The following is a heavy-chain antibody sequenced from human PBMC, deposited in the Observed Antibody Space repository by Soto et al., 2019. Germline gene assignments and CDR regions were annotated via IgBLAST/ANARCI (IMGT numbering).Heavy chain of an antibody. D-gene: IGHD3-3*01. CDR1: GRSISSVNYY. V-gene: IGHV4-30-4*01. Sequence: SETLSLTCTVSGRSISSVNYYWSWIRQPPGKGLEWIGYIYYSGSTFYTPSLKNRVTLSVDGSKNEFSLNMDSVTAADTAIYYCVRSVILSGGSYKGLIRLHYFDTWGPGTLVTVSS. CDR2: IYYSGST. CDR3: VRSVILSGGSYKGLIRLHYFDT. J-gene: IGHJ4*02.